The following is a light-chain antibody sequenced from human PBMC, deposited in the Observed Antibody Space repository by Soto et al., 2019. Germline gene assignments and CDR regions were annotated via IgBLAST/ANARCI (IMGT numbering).Light chain of an antibody. CDR3: QQYDTYPWT. V-gene: IGKV1-5*01. CDR2: DAS. CDR1: QSISTW. J-gene: IGKJ1*01. Sequence: DIQMTQSPSTLSGSVGDRVTITCRASQSISTWLAWYQQKPGITPKLLIFDASRLESGVPSRFSGSRSGTDFTLPISSLQPDDFATYYCQQYDTYPWTFGQGTKVEIK.